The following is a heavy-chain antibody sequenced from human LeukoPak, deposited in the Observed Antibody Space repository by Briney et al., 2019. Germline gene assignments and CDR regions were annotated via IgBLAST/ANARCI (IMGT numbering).Heavy chain of an antibody. CDR2: INPNSGGT. CDR1: GYIFTGNY. CDR3: ARESEYGDGSFDY. D-gene: IGHD4-17*01. J-gene: IGHJ4*02. Sequence: ASVKVSCKASGYIFTGNYMHWVRQAPGQGLEWVGRINPNSGGTNYAQKFQGRVTMTRDTSISTAYMELSRLRSDDTAVYYCARESEYGDGSFDYWGQGTLVTVSS. V-gene: IGHV1-2*06.